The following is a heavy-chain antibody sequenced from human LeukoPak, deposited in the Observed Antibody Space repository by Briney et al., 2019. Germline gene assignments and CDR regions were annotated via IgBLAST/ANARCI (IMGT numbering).Heavy chain of an antibody. CDR2: IDPSDSYT. V-gene: IGHV5-10-1*01. CDR3: ARQHYGDYDY. CDR1: GGTFSSYA. Sequence: KVSCKASGGTFSSYAISWVRQMPGKGLEWMGRIDPSDSYTNYSPSFQGHVTISADKSISTAYLQWSSLKASDTAMYYCARQHYGDYDYWGQGTLVTVSS. D-gene: IGHD4-17*01. J-gene: IGHJ4*02.